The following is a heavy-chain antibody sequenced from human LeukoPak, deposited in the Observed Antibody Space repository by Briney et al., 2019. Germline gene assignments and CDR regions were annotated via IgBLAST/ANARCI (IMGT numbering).Heavy chain of an antibody. D-gene: IGHD5-12*01. CDR1: GGSIGSYY. V-gene: IGHV4-39*07. Sequence: PSETLSLTCTVSGGSIGSYYWGWIRQPPGKGLEWIGSIYYSGSTYYNPSLKSRVTISVDTSKNQFSLKLSSVTAADTAVYYCARGATWPNVWGQGTLVTVSS. CDR3: ARGATWPNV. J-gene: IGHJ4*02. CDR2: IYYSGST.